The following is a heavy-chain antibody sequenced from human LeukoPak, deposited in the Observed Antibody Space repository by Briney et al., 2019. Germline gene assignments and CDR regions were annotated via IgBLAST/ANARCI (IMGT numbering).Heavy chain of an antibody. CDR3: ARDWKGRSNYFDY. Sequence: ASETLSLTCTVSGGSVSSYYWSWIRQPPGKGLEWIGYIYYSGTTNYNPSLKSRVTISVDTSKNQFSLNLSSVTAADTAVYYRARDWKGRSNYFDYWGQGTLVTVSS. CDR2: IYYSGTT. V-gene: IGHV4-59*02. J-gene: IGHJ4*02. CDR1: GGSVSSYY. D-gene: IGHD3-10*01.